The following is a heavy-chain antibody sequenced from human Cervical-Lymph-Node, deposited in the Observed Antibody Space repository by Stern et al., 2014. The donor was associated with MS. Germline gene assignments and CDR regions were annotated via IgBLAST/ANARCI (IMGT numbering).Heavy chain of an antibody. CDR1: GYTFSQQT. V-gene: IGHV7-4-1*02. D-gene: IGHD2/OR15-2a*01. CDR3: ARTSGRHGYFLEH. J-gene: IGHJ4*02. CDR2: IDTITGNP. Sequence: VQLVQSGSELKKTGASVKVSCKASGYTFSQQTIHWLRQAPGQGLEWMGWIDTITGNPTYAQGFSGRYVFSLDTSVRTAYLQINSLKAEDTAVYYCARTSGRHGYFLEHWGQGTLVTVSS.